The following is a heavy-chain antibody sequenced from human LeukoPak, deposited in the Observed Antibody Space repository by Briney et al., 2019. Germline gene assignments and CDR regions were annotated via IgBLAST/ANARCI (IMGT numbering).Heavy chain of an antibody. D-gene: IGHD6-19*01. J-gene: IGHJ6*03. CDR1: GYTFTSYY. CDR3: ARGPQWRGDSYYIDV. CDR2: INPNSGNT. Sequence: ASVKVSCKASGYTFTSYYMHWVRQAPGQGLEWMGWINPNSGNTGYAQKFQGRVTMTMNTSITTAYVELSSLISEDTAVYYCARGPQWRGDSYYIDVWGRGTTVTVSS. V-gene: IGHV1-8*02.